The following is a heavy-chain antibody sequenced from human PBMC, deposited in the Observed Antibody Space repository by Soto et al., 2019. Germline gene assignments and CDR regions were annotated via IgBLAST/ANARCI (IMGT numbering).Heavy chain of an antibody. Sequence: EVQLLESGGGLVQPGGSLRLSCAASGFTFSRYAMSWVRQAPGKGLEWVSAISGSGGSTYYADSVKGRLTISRDNSKATLYLQMNSLRAEATAVYYCVGGELRLHVDYWGQGTLVTVSS. J-gene: IGHJ4*02. D-gene: IGHD1-26*01. CDR3: VGGELRLHVDY. CDR2: ISGSGGST. CDR1: GFTFSRYA. V-gene: IGHV3-23*01.